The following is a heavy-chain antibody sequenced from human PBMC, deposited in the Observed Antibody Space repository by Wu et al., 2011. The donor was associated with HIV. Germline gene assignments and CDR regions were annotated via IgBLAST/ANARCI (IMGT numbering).Heavy chain of an antibody. CDR3: ARDHCTSSGCYEDYYYGMDV. Sequence: QVQLVQSGAEVKKPGASVKVSCKASGYTFTGYYMHWVRQAPGQGLEWMGWINPDSGGTNYAPKFQGRVTMTRDTSVSTAYMDLSRLRSNDTAVYYCARDHCTSSGCYEDYYYGMDVWAKGPRSPSP. D-gene: IGHD2-2*01. CDR2: INPDSGGT. J-gene: IGHJ6*02. CDR1: GYTFTGYY. V-gene: IGHV1-2*02.